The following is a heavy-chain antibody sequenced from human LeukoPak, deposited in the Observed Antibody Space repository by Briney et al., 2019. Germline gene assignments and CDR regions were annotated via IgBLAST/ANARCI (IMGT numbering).Heavy chain of an antibody. V-gene: IGHV4-39*01. Sequence: PSETLSLTCTVSGGSISSSSHYWGWIRQPPGTGLEWIGSIYYSGNTYYNPSLKSRVTISVDTSKNQFSLKLNTVTAADTAMYYCAKSGGYGLIDYWGQGTLVTVSS. CDR1: GGSISSSSHY. J-gene: IGHJ4*02. D-gene: IGHD1-26*01. CDR3: AKSGGYGLIDY. CDR2: IYYSGNT.